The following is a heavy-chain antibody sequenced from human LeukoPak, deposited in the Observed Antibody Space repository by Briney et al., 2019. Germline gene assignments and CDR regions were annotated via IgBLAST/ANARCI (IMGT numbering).Heavy chain of an antibody. J-gene: IGHJ6*03. D-gene: IGHD6-19*01. CDR2: ISSSSSYI. CDR3: ARDTQWLVPEGYYYYMDV. Sequence: GGSLRLSCAGSGFTFSRYNMNWVRQAPGKGLERVSSISSSSSYIYYADSVKGRFTISRDNAQNSLFLQMNSLRAEDTAVYYCARDTQWLVPEGYYYYMDVWGKGTTVTVSS. CDR1: GFTFSRYN. V-gene: IGHV3-21*01.